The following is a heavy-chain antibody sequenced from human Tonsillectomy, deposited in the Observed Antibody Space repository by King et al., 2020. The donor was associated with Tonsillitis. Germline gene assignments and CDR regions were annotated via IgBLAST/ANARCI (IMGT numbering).Heavy chain of an antibody. CDR3: ARALAAAARYWYFDL. J-gene: IGHJ2*01. CDR2: IYHSGST. D-gene: IGHD6-13*01. Sequence: QLQESGPGLVKPSGTLSLTCAVSGGSISSSNWWSWVRQPPGKGLEWIGGIYHSGSTNYNPSLKSRVTISVDKSKNQFSLRLNSVTAADTAVYYCARALAAAARYWYFDLWGRGTLVTVSS. V-gene: IGHV4-4*02. CDR1: GGSISSSNW.